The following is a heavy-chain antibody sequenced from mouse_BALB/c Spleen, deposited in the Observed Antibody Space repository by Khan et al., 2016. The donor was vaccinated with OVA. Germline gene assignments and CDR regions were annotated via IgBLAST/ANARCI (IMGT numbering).Heavy chain of an antibody. CDR2: ISDDGGST. J-gene: IGHJ3*01. CDR1: GFSFSDYY. Sequence: EVELVESGGGLVKPGGSLKLSCAASGFSFSDYYMYWIRQNPEKRLEWVATISDDGGSTYYPDSAKGRFTISRDNAKSNLYLQMSSLKSEDTAIYYCARAGYGGFGYWGQGTLVTVSA. V-gene: IGHV5-4*02. D-gene: IGHD1-1*02. CDR3: ARAGYGGFGY.